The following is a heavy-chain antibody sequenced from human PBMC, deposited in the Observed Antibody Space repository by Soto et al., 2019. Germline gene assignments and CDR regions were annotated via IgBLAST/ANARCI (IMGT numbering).Heavy chain of an antibody. J-gene: IGHJ4*02. CDR1: GFTFSNIA. Sequence: GGSLRLSCAASGFTFSNIAMHWVHQAPGKGLEWVAAISYDGTYRPYADFARGRFTISRDNSQKTLYLQMNSLRPEDTALYYCATDRALGATLGAIDFWGQGTLVTVSS. V-gene: IGHV3-30-3*01. CDR2: ISYDGTYR. D-gene: IGHD1-26*01. CDR3: ATDRALGATLGAIDF.